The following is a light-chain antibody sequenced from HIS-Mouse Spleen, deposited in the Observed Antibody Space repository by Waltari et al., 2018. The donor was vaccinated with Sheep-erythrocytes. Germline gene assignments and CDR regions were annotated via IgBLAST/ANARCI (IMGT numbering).Light chain of an antibody. V-gene: IGLV1-51*01. Sequence: QSVLTQPPSVSAAPGQKVTISCSGSSSNIGNNYVSWSQQLPGTAPKLLIYDNTTRPPGFPDRFSGAKSGTSATLRITGLQTGDEADYYCGTWDSSLSAGVFGGGTKLTVL. CDR3: GTWDSSLSAGV. CDR2: DNT. CDR1: SSNIGNNY. J-gene: IGLJ2*01.